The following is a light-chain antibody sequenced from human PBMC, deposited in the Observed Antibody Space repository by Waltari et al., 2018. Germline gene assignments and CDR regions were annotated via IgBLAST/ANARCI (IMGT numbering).Light chain of an antibody. CDR3: CSYAGSYTYV. CDR2: DVS. J-gene: IGLJ1*01. Sequence: QSALTQPRSVSGSPGQSVTISCTGPSSDVGGYKYIPWYQQHPGKAPKLMIYDVSKRPSGVPDRFSGSKSGNTASLTISGLQAEDEADYYCCSYAGSYTYVFGTGTKVTVL. CDR1: SSDVGGYKY. V-gene: IGLV2-11*01.